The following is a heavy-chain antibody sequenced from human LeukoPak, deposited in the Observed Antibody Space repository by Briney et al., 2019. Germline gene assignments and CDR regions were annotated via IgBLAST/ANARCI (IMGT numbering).Heavy chain of an antibody. J-gene: IGHJ5*02. D-gene: IGHD6-13*01. V-gene: IGHV4-39*01. CDR2: IYYSGST. CDR3: ARDSSSWTFDP. Sequence: SETLSLTCTVSGGSISSSSYYWGWIRQPPGKGLEWIGSIYYSGSTYYNPSLKSRVTISVDTSKNQFSLKLSSVTAADTAVYYCARDSSSWTFDPWGQGTLVTVSS. CDR1: GGSISSSSYY.